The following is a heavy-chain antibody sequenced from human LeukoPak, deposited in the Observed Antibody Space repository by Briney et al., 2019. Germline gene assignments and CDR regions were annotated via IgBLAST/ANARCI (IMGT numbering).Heavy chain of an antibody. D-gene: IGHD3-16*01. Sequence: SETLSLTCSVSAGSIGDYFWGSIRQYPRKGLEWIGYIHYIGGTNYNPSLKSRVTISVDTSQNQFSLRLTSVTAADTAVYYCARHNYPQWGISSDYFDYWGQGTLVTVSS. J-gene: IGHJ4*02. V-gene: IGHV4-59*08. CDR2: IHYIGGT. CDR3: ARHNYPQWGISSDYFDY. CDR1: AGSIGDYF.